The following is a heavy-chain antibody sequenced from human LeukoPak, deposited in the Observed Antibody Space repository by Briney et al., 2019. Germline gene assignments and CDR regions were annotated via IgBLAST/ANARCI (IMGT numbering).Heavy chain of an antibody. CDR1: GFTFSSYA. CDR3: ARDQAVSRVGQGPYYFDY. V-gene: IGHV3-66*01. D-gene: IGHD5/OR15-5a*01. J-gene: IGHJ4*02. Sequence: GGSLRLSCAASGFTFSSYAMSWVRQAPGKGLEWVSVIYSGGSTYYADSVKGRFTISRDNSKNTLYLQMNSLRAEDTAVYYCARDQAVSRVGQGPYYFDYWGQGTLVTVSS. CDR2: IYSGGST.